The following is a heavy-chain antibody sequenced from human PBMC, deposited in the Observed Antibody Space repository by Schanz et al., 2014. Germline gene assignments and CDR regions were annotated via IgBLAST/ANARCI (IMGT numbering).Heavy chain of an antibody. V-gene: IGHV3-66*01. CDR2: IYASGAT. Sequence: EVQLVESGGGFVQPGGSLGLSCVVSGFTVSSDHMSWVRQAPGKGLEWVSTIYASGATNYADSVKRRFTISRDISKNTLHLQMTSLRAEDTAIYYDARDGNYYGARNYYKSPYYFDYWGQGTLVTVSS. J-gene: IGHJ4*02. D-gene: IGHD3-10*01. CDR3: ARDGNYYGARNYYKSPYYFDY. CDR1: GFTVSSDH.